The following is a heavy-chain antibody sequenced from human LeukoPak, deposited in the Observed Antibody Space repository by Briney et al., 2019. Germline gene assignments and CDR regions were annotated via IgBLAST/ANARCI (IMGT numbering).Heavy chain of an antibody. CDR3: ARGLVTMVRGVSTLGY. CDR1: GYTFTSYD. Sequence: ASVKVSCKASGYTFTSYDINWVRQATGQGLEWMGWMNPNSGNTGYAQKFQGSVTMTRNTSISTAYMELSSLRSEDTAVYYCARGLVTMVRGVSTLGYWGQGTLVTVSS. CDR2: MNPNSGNT. V-gene: IGHV1-8*01. D-gene: IGHD3-10*01. J-gene: IGHJ4*02.